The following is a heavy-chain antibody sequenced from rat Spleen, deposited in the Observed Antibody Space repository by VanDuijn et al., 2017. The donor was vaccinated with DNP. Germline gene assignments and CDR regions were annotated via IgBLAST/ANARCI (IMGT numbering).Heavy chain of an antibody. CDR1: GFTFSSAW. V-gene: IGHV6-6*01. CDR3: AAPSY. Sequence: EVQLVESGGGLVQPGRSMKLSCAASGFTFSSAWMYWYRQFPERRLEWVARIKPKSNNYATDYTESVKGRFTISRDDSNSSIYLQMNNLKEEDTAIYYCAAPSYWGQGVMVTVSS. CDR2: IKPKSNNYAT. J-gene: IGHJ2*01.